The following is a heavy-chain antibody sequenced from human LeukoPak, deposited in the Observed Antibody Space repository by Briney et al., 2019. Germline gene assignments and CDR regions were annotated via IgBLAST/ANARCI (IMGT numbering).Heavy chain of an antibody. CDR1: GGSFSGYY. D-gene: IGHD3-22*01. CDR2: INHSGST. Sequence: SETLSLTCAVYGGSFSGYYWSWIRQPPGKGLEWIGEINHSGSTNYNPSLKSRVTISVDTSKNQFSLKLSSVTAADTAVYYCARQNQTYYYDSSGYYRRYNWFDPWGQGTLVTVSS. J-gene: IGHJ5*02. CDR3: ARQNQTYYYDSSGYYRRYNWFDP. V-gene: IGHV4-34*01.